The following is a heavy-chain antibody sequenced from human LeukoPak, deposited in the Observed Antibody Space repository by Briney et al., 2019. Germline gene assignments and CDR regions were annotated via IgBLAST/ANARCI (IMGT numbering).Heavy chain of an antibody. CDR3: ARVGVSNAFDM. D-gene: IGHD6-6*01. Sequence: GGSLRLSCAASGFTFSTYTMSWIRQAPGKGLVWVSRINSDGGNIAHADSVKGRFTISRDNAKNTLYLEMNSLRAEDTAVYYCARVGVSNAFDMWGQGTKVTVSS. CDR2: INSDGGNI. J-gene: IGHJ3*02. V-gene: IGHV3-74*01. CDR1: GFTFSTYT.